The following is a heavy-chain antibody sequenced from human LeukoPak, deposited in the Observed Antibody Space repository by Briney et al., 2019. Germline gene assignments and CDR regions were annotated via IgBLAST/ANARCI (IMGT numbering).Heavy chain of an antibody. D-gene: IGHD1-26*01. CDR3: ARGSGDYYFDY. V-gene: IGHV1-18*01. CDR2: ISTYNANT. Sequence: EASVKVSCKASGYTFTSYGISWVRQAPGQGLEWMGWISTYNANTNYAQKLQGRVTMTTDRSTSTAYMELRSLRSDDTAVYYCARGSGDYYFDYWGQGTLVTVSS. CDR1: GYTFTSYG. J-gene: IGHJ4*02.